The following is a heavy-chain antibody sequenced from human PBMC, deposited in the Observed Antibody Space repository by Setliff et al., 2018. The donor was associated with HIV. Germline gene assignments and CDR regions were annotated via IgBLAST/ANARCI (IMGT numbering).Heavy chain of an antibody. D-gene: IGHD3-22*01. CDR2: INWHGGSP. CDR3: ARSFPYYYESSGLYAMDV. Sequence: AGGSLRLSCAASGFTFHDYGMSWVRQAPGAGLEWISGINWHGGSPGYADSVRGRFIISRDNAKNFLFLQMNSLRAEDTAIYFCARSFPYYYESSGLYAMDVWGQGTTVTVSS. CDR1: GFTFHDYG. V-gene: IGHV3-20*04. J-gene: IGHJ6*02.